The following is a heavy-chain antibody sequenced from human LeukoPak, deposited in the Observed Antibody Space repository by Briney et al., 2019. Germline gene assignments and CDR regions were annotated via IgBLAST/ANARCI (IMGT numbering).Heavy chain of an antibody. CDR2: IFYSGST. CDR3: ARHQGGDGYNYYYYYMDV. Sequence: SQTLSLTCTVSGGSISSSSYYWGWIRQPPGKGLELIGSIFYSGSTYYKPSTRSRVTISVDTSKSQFSLKLSSVTAADTALYYCARHQGGDGYNYYYYYMDVWGKGTTVTVSS. J-gene: IGHJ6*03. D-gene: IGHD5-24*01. CDR1: GGSISSSSYY. V-gene: IGHV4-39*01.